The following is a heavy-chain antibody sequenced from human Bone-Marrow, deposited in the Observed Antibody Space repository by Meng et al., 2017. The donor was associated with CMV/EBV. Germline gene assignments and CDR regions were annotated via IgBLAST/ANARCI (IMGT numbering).Heavy chain of an antibody. Sequence: ASVKVSCKASGYTFTSYGISWVRQAPGQGLEWMGWISAYNGNTNYAQKLQGRVTMTTDTSTSTAYMELRSLRSDDTAVYYCARDLQRYCSSTSCYTYDYWGQGILVTVSS. J-gene: IGHJ4*02. V-gene: IGHV1-18*01. CDR1: GYTFTSYG. CDR2: ISAYNGNT. CDR3: ARDLQRYCSSTSCYTYDY. D-gene: IGHD2-2*02.